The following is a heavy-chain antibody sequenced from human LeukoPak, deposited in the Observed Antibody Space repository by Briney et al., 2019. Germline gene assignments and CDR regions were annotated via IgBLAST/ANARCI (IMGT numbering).Heavy chain of an antibody. CDR1: GGSFSGYY. J-gene: IGHJ4*02. D-gene: IGHD3-10*01. Sequence: SETLSLTCAVYGGSFSGYYWSWIRQPPGKGLEWIGEINHSGSTNYNPSLKSRVTISVDTSKNQFSLKLSSVTAADTAVYYCARRKWFGELFPYYFDYWGQGTLVTVS. CDR3: ARRKWFGELFPYYFDY. V-gene: IGHV4-34*01. CDR2: INHSGST.